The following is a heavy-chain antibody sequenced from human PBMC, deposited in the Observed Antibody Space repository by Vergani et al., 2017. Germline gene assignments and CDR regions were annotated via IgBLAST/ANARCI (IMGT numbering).Heavy chain of an antibody. D-gene: IGHD2-15*01. CDR1: GGSFSGYY. Sequence: QVQLQQWGAGLLKPSETLSLTCAVYGGSFSGYYWSWIRQPPGKGLEWIGEIKHSGSTNYNPSLKSRVTISVDTSKNQFSLKLSSVTAADTAVYYCARINVRVVVVVAASRDAFDIWGQGTMVTVSS. CDR3: ARINVRVVVVVAASRDAFDI. J-gene: IGHJ3*02. V-gene: IGHV4-34*01. CDR2: IKHSGST.